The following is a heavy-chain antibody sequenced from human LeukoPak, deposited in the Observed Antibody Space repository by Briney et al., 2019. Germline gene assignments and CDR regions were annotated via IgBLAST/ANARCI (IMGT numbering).Heavy chain of an antibody. CDR3: ARPSKKYSSSPYYFDY. Sequence: ASVKVSCKASGYTFTSYYMHWVRQAPGQGLEWMGIINPSGGSTSYAQKFQGRVTMTRDTSTSTVYMELSSLRSEDTAVYYCARPSKKYSSSPYYFDYWGQGTLVTVSS. D-gene: IGHD6-13*01. J-gene: IGHJ4*02. V-gene: IGHV1-46*01. CDR1: GYTFTSYY. CDR2: INPSGGST.